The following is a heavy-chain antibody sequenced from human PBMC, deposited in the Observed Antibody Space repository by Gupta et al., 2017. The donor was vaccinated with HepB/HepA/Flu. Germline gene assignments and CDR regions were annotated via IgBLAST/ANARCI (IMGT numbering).Heavy chain of an antibody. V-gene: IGHV1-2*02. D-gene: IGHD2-2*01. CDR2: INPNNGRT. J-gene: IGHJ4*02. CDR1: GYTFTGYY. Sequence: QVQLVQSGADVKKPGASVTVSCKASGYTFTGYYIHWVRQAPRQGLEWMGWINPNNGRTKYVEKFQGRVTMTRDTSISTAYMALIRLTSNDTAIYFCARFSSQRYFYDYWGQGTLVTVTS. CDR3: ARFSSQRYFYDY.